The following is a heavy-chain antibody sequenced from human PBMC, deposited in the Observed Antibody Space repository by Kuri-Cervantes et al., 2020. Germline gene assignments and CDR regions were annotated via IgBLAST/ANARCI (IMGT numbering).Heavy chain of an antibody. V-gene: IGHV3-48*02. CDR1: GFTFSSYS. D-gene: IGHD2-15*01. Sequence: GGSLRLSCAASGFTFSSYSMNWVRQAPGKGLEWVSYVSSSSSTIYYADSVKGRFTISRDNAKNSLYLQMNSLRDEDTAVYYCARDRSGHYYYGMDVWGQGTTVTVSS. CDR2: VSSSSSTI. CDR3: ARDRSGHYYYGMDV. J-gene: IGHJ6*02.